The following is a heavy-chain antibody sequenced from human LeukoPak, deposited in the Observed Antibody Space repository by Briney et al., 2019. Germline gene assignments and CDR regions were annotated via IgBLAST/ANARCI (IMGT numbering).Heavy chain of an antibody. CDR2: IYPGDSDT. CDR3: ARRSSSGGYYFDY. Sequence: GESLKISCKASGFSFTFTKTWTGWVRQVPGKGLEWMGLIYPGDSDTRYSPSFQGQVTISADKFISTAYLQWSRLKASHTAMYYCARRSSSGGYYFDYWGQGTLVTVSS. D-gene: IGHD3-16*01. CDR1: GFSFTFTKTW. V-gene: IGHV5-51*01. J-gene: IGHJ4*02.